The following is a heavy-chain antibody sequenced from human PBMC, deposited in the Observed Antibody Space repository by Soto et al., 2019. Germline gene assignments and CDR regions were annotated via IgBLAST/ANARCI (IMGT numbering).Heavy chain of an antibody. CDR3: ARDRSSGGGYSRRWLDP. V-gene: IGHV4-31*03. CDR2: IYYSGST. J-gene: IGHJ5*02. D-gene: IGHD5-12*01. Sequence: PSETLSLTCTVSGGSISSGGYYWSWIRQHPGKGLEWIGYIYYSGSTYYNPSLNSRVSISVDKSMNQFSLRLTSVTAADTAVYYCARDRSSGGGYSRRWLDPWGQGILVTVSS. CDR1: GGSISSGGYY.